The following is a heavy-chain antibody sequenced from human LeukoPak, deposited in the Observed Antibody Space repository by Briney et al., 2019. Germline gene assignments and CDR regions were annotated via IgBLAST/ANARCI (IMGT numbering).Heavy chain of an antibody. D-gene: IGHD3-22*01. CDR1: GGSISRYY. Sequence: SETLSLTCTVSGGSISRYYWNWIRQPPGERLEWIGWIHYSGTTAYNPSLESRVTMSVDTSKNHISLKMTSVTAADTATYYCAGWGYFDSSGYFVVDYWGQGALVTVSS. CDR3: AGWGYFDSSGYFVVDY. J-gene: IGHJ4*02. CDR2: IHYSGTT. V-gene: IGHV4-59*01.